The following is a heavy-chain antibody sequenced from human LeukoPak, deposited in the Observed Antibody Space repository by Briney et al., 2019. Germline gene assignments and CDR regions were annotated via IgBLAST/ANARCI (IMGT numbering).Heavy chain of an antibody. V-gene: IGHV3-30*03. CDR1: GFTFSSYG. CDR2: ISYGGSNK. Sequence: GGSLRLSCAASGFTFSSYGMHWVRQAPGKGLEWVAVISYGGSNKYYADSVKGRFTISRDNSKNTLYLQMNSLRAEDTAVYYCARDPITMIVVVITDWYFDLWGRGTLVTVSS. CDR3: ARDPITMIVVVITDWYFDL. J-gene: IGHJ2*01. D-gene: IGHD3-22*01.